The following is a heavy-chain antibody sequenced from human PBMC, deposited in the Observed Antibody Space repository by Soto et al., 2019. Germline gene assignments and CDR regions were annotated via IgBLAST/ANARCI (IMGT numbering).Heavy chain of an antibody. D-gene: IGHD2-8*01. CDR3: AREARYCTNGVCNPRSYYYYMDV. V-gene: IGHV1-46*03. J-gene: IGHJ6*03. CDR1: VYTFTSNY. Sequence: ASVKVSCKASVYTFTSNYMHWVRQAPGQGLEWMGIINPSGGSTSYAQKFQGRVTMTRDTSTSTVYMELSSLRSEDTAVYYCAREARYCTNGVCNPRSYYYYMDVWGKGTTVTVSS. CDR2: INPSGGST.